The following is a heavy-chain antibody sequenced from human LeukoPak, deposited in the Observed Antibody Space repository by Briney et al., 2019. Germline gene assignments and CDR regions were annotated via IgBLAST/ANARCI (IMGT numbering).Heavy chain of an antibody. CDR2: IGSSGSTI. J-gene: IGHJ4*02. D-gene: IGHD1-26*01. V-gene: IGHV3-48*03. Sequence: PGGSLRLSCAASGFTFSSYEMNWVRQAPGKGLEWLSYIGSSGSTIYYADSVKGRFTISRDSAKNSLYLQMNSLRAEDTAVYYCARAEWELRYWGQGTLVTVSS. CDR3: ARAEWELRY. CDR1: GFTFSSYE.